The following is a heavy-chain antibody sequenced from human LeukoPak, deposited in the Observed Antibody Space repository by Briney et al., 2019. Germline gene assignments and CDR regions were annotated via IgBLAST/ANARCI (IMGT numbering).Heavy chain of an antibody. V-gene: IGHV1-69*13. Sequence: SVKVSCKASGGTFSSYAISWVRQAPGQGLEWMGGIIPIFGTANYAQKFQGRATITADESTSTAYMELSSLRSEDTAVYYCARAAMKRGSTYYFGMDVWGQGTTVTVSS. CDR2: IIPIFGTA. CDR1: GGTFSSYA. D-gene: IGHD2-2*01. CDR3: ARAAMKRGSTYYFGMDV. J-gene: IGHJ6*02.